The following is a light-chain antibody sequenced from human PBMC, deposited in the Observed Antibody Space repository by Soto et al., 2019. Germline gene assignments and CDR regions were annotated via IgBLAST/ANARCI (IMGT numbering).Light chain of an antibody. V-gene: IGKV3-11*01. Sequence: TVLTQSPATLSSSPGERATLSCKASQSIGNCLGWFQQKPGQAPRLLIDDAFNRATGIPARFTGSGSGSDFTLTISSLEPEDFGVYYCRQRYNWPLTFGGGTKVEIK. CDR1: QSIGNC. CDR2: DAF. J-gene: IGKJ4*01. CDR3: RQRYNWPLT.